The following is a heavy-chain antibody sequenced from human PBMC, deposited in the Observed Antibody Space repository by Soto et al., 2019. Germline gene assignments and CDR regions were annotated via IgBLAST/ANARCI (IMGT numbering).Heavy chain of an antibody. V-gene: IGHV1-18*01. Sequence: QIQLLQSGAEVKKPGASVKVTCKASGYTFRNFGISWVRQAPGQGLEWMGWISAYNANANYAQKFQGRLTMTADTSTSTAYMELRSLRSDDTAVYYCARENSYFEYCGQGPLVTVSS. J-gene: IGHJ4*02. CDR1: GYTFRNFG. CDR2: ISAYNANA. CDR3: ARENSYFEY.